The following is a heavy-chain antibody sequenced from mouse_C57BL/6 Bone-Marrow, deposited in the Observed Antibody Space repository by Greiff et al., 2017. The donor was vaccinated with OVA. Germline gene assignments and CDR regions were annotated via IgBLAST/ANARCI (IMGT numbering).Heavy chain of an antibody. CDR1: GYTFTNYW. V-gene: IGHV1-63*01. Sequence: QVQLQQSGAELVRPGTSVKMSCKASGYTFTNYWIGWAKQRPGHGLEWIGDIYPGGGYTNYNEKFKGKATLTADKSSSTAYIQFSSLTSEDSAIYYCARGGGWYYFDYWGQGTTLTVSS. CDR3: ARGGGWYYFDY. D-gene: IGHD1-1*02. J-gene: IGHJ2*01. CDR2: IYPGGGYT.